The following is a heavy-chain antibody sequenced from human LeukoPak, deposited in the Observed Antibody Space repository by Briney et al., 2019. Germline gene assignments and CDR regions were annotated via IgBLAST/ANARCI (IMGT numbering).Heavy chain of an antibody. V-gene: IGHV3-30*04. Sequence: PGRSLRLSCAASGFTFSSYAMHWVRQAPGKGLEWVAVISYDGSNKYYADSVKGRFTISRDNSKNTLYLQMNSLRAEDTAVYYCAKPKMGVVAASSFGIWGQGTMVTVSS. CDR2: ISYDGSNK. CDR1: GFTFSSYA. CDR3: AKPKMGVVAASSFGI. J-gene: IGHJ3*02. D-gene: IGHD2-15*01.